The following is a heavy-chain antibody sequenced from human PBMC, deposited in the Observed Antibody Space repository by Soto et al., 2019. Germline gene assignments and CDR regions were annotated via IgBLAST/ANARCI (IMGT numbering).Heavy chain of an antibody. CDR3: ASRFFQGYCTNGVCRPGLDY. J-gene: IGHJ4*02. Sequence: ASVQVSCKASGGTFSSYAISWVRQAPGQGLEWMGGIITIFGTANYAQKFQGRVTITADESTSTAYMELSSLRSEDTAVYYCASRFFQGYCTNGVCRPGLDYWGQGTLVTVSS. CDR2: IITIFGTA. CDR1: GGTFSSYA. V-gene: IGHV1-69*13. D-gene: IGHD2-8*01.